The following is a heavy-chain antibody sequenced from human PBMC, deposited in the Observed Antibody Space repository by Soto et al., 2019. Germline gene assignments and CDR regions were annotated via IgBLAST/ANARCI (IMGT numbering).Heavy chain of an antibody. CDR1: GYTFTGYY. J-gene: IGHJ6*02. CDR3: ARVRVFGADRYGMDV. Sequence: QVRLVQSGAEVKKPGASVKVSCKASGYTFTGYYMHWVRQAPGQGLEWMGWINPNSGGTNYAQKFQGWVTMTRDTSISTAYMELSRLRSDDTAVYYCARVRVFGADRYGMDVWGQGTTVTVSS. V-gene: IGHV1-2*04. D-gene: IGHD3-16*01. CDR2: INPNSGGT.